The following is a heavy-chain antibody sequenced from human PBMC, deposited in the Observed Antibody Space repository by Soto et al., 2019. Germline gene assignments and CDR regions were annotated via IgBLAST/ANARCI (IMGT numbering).Heavy chain of an antibody. Sequence: PSETLSLTCTVSGGSISSYYWSWIRQPPGKGLEWIGYIYYSGSTNYNPSLKSRVTISVDTSKNQFSLKLSSVTAADTAVYYCAREIGVVEMATMLRGRWFAPWGQGTLVTVSS. J-gene: IGHJ5*02. V-gene: IGHV4-59*01. CDR1: GGSISSYY. CDR2: IYYSGST. D-gene: IGHD5-12*01. CDR3: AREIGVVEMATMLRGRWFAP.